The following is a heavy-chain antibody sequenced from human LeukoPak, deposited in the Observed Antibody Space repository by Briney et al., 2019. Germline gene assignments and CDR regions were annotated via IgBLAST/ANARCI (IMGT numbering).Heavy chain of an antibody. CDR3: ARVGATITMVRSHFDY. Sequence: GGSLRLSCAASGFTFSDYAMHWVRQAPGKGLEYVSSISSNGGGTYYANSVKGRFTISRDNSKNTLYLQMNSLRAEDTAVYYCARVGATITMVRSHFDYWGQGTLVTVSS. CDR1: GFTFSDYA. J-gene: IGHJ4*02. CDR2: ISSNGGGT. V-gene: IGHV3-64*01. D-gene: IGHD3-10*01.